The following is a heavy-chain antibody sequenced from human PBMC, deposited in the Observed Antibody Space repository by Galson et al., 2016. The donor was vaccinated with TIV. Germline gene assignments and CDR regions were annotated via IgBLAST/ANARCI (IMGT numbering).Heavy chain of an antibody. Sequence: TLSLTCTVSGGSVSGGSYYWSWIRQPAGKGLEWIGRIYTSGNTHYNPSLKSRVTISVDTSKNQFSLRLSAVTAADTAVYYCAREYSGTFRYFDYWGRGTHVTVSS. J-gene: IGHJ4*02. CDR1: GGSVSGGSYY. D-gene: IGHD5-12*01. CDR2: IYTSGNT. V-gene: IGHV4-61*02. CDR3: AREYSGTFRYFDY.